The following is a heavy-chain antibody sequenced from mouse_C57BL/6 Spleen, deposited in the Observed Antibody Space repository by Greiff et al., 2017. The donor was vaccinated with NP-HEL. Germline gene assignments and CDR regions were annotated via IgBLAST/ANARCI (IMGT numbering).Heavy chain of an antibody. CDR3: ARNYGSIHWYFDV. D-gene: IGHD1-1*01. Sequence: EVMLVESGGGLVKPGGSLKLSCAASGFTFSDYGMHWVRQAPEKGLEWVAYISSGSSTIYYADTVKGRFTISRDNAKNTLFLQMTSLRSEDTAMYYCARNYGSIHWYFDVWGTGTTVTVSS. J-gene: IGHJ1*03. V-gene: IGHV5-17*01. CDR1: GFTFSDYG. CDR2: ISSGSSTI.